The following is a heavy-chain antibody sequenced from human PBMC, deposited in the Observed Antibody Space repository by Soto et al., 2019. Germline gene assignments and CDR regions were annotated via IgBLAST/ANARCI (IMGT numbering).Heavy chain of an antibody. CDR1: VGSISIGGYS. Sequence: SETLCLTCTISVGSISIGGYSRTWIRQSPGKGLEWIGYTYQSGSAYYNPSLKSRVTISVDRSKNQFSLNLTSVTAADTAVYYCARDYYGMDVWGQGTTVTGSS. J-gene: IGHJ6*01. V-gene: IGHV4-30-2*06. CDR3: ARDYYGMDV. CDR2: TYQSGSA.